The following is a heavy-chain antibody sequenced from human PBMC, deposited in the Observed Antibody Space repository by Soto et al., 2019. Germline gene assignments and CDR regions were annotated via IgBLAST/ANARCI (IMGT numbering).Heavy chain of an antibody. Sequence: QLQLQESGSGLVKPSQTLSLTCAVSGGSISSGGYSWSWIRQPPGKGLEWIGYIYYSGSTYYNPSLKSRVTISVDTSKNQFSLKLSSVTAADTAVYYCARKDSSSSTIDYWGQGTLVTVSS. V-gene: IGHV4-30-2*05. D-gene: IGHD6-6*01. CDR2: IYYSGST. CDR1: GGSISSGGYS. CDR3: ARKDSSSSTIDY. J-gene: IGHJ4*02.